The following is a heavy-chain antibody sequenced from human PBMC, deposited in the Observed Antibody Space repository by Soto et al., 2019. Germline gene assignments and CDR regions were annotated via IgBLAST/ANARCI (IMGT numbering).Heavy chain of an antibody. CDR1: GFTFSSYA. V-gene: IGHV3-23*01. CDR2: ISGSGGST. J-gene: IGHJ4*02. D-gene: IGHD3-22*01. Sequence: GGSLRLSCAASGFTFSSYAMSWVRQAPGKGLEWVSAISGSGGSTYYADSVKGRFTISRDNSKNTLYLQMNSLRAEDTAVYYCAKSSYYYDSSGYYPYYFDYLGQGTLVTVSS. CDR3: AKSSYYYDSSGYYPYYFDY.